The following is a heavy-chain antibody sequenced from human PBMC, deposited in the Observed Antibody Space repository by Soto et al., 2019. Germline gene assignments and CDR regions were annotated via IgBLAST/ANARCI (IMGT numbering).Heavy chain of an antibody. CDR3: ARTAAAGKYYYGVDV. CDR2: IYPGDSDT. V-gene: IGHV5-51*01. D-gene: IGHD6-13*01. J-gene: IGHJ6*02. Sequence: GESLKSSCKGSVYSFTSYWIAWVRQVPGKGLEWMGIIYPGDSDTRYSPSFQGQVTISADKSISTAYLQWSSLKASDTAIYYCARTAAAGKYYYGVDVWGQGTTVTVSS. CDR1: VYSFTSYW.